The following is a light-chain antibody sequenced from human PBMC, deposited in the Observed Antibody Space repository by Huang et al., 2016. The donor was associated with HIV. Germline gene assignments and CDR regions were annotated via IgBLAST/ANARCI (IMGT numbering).Light chain of an antibody. Sequence: EIVLTQSPATVSLSPGERATLSCRASQSISNYLAWYHQKPGQAPRLLIYDTSKRATGTPARFSGSGSGTDFTLTISSLEPEDIATYYCQQRTNRPLFGGGTKVEIK. CDR1: QSISNY. V-gene: IGKV3-11*01. J-gene: IGKJ4*01. CDR3: QQRTNRPL. CDR2: DTS.